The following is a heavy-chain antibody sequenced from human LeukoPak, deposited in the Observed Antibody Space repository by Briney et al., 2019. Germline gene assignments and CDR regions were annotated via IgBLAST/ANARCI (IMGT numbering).Heavy chain of an antibody. CDR2: INPSGGST. CDR1: GYTFTSYY. Sequence: ASVKVSCKASGYTFTSYYMHWVRQAPGQGLEWMGIINPSGGSTSYAQKFQGRVTMTRDTSTSTVYTELSSLRSEDTAVYYCARVGEGYCSGGGCPFDYWGQGTLVTVSS. D-gene: IGHD2-15*01. CDR3: ARVGEGYCSGGGCPFDY. J-gene: IGHJ4*02. V-gene: IGHV1-46*01.